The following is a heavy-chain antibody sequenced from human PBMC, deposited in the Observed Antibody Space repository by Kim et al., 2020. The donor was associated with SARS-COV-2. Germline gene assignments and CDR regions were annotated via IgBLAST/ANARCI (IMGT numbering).Heavy chain of an antibody. J-gene: IGHJ6*02. D-gene: IGHD6-13*01. CDR2: ISGSGGST. CDR3: ANGGYSSSWDYYGMDV. Sequence: GGSLRLSCAASGFTFSSYAMSWVRQAPGKGLEWVSAISGSGGSTYYADSVKGRFTISRDNSKNTLYLQMNSLRAEDTAVDYCANGGYSSSWDYYGMDVWGQGTTVTVSS. V-gene: IGHV3-23*01. CDR1: GFTFSSYA.